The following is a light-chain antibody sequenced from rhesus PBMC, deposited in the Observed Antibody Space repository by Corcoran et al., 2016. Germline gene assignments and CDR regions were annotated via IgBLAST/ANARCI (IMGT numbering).Light chain of an antibody. J-gene: IGKJ3*01. Sequence: DIVMTQTPLSLPVTPGEPASISCRSSPSLLDTKGGSISLDWYLQKPGQSPQRLIYEFSKRASGVPDRCSGSGSKGYFTLKISRVEAEDFGVYYCMQALESPFTFGPGTKLDIK. CDR1: PSLLDTKGGSIS. CDR3: MQALESPFT. V-gene: IGKV2-104*02. CDR2: EFS.